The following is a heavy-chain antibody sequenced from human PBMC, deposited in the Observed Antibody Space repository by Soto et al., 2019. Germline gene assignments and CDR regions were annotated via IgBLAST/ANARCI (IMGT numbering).Heavy chain of an antibody. Sequence: QVQLQEGGPGLVKPAETLSLNCTVSGDSISHNYWSWIRQAAGKGPEWIGHIYSSGSSNYNPSLYRRVTMSLDRAGKELSLSLKSVSAAQSAVKYCASGRGFSSGNYFCPWGEGTQVTVAS. CDR3: ASGRGFSSGNYFCP. CDR1: GDSISHNY. CDR2: IYSSGSS. D-gene: IGHD3-22*01. V-gene: IGHV4-4*07. J-gene: IGHJ5*02.